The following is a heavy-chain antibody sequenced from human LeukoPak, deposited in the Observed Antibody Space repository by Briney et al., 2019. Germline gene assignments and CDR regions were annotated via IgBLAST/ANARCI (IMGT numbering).Heavy chain of an antibody. J-gene: IGHJ4*02. D-gene: IGHD3-10*01. CDR3: TRFGITVVRGGKYYFDY. CDR1: GGSISNYY. Sequence: KPSETLSVTCTVSGGSISNYYWSWIRQPPGKGLEWIGHIYYSGATKYNPSLKSRITISVDTSNSQFSQMLSSVTAADTAVYYCTRFGITVVRGGKYYFDYWGQGTLVTLSS. CDR2: IYYSGAT. V-gene: IGHV4-59*08.